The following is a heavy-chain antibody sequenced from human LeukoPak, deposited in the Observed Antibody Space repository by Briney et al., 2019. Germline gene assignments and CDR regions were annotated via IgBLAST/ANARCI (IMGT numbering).Heavy chain of an antibody. V-gene: IGHV1-69*04. Sequence: ASVKVSCKASGGTFSSYAISWVRQAPGQGLEWMGRIIPILGIANYAQKFQGRVTITADKSTSTAYMELSSLRSEDTAVYYCARDASIAARPRYYFDYWGQGTLVTVSS. D-gene: IGHD6-6*01. CDR2: IIPILGIA. CDR3: ARDASIAARPRYYFDY. CDR1: GGTFSSYA. J-gene: IGHJ4*02.